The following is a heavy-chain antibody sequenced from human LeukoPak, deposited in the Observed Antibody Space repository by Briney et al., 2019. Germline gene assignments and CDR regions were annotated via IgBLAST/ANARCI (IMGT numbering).Heavy chain of an antibody. J-gene: IGHJ4*02. D-gene: IGHD6-13*01. CDR2: IVGSGTTT. V-gene: IGHV3-48*03. CDR1: GFTFSTYE. CDR3: ARGGAAAGTGIDY. Sequence: GGSLRLSCAASGFTFSTYEMNWVRQAPGKGLEWVSYIVGSGTTTYYADSVKGRFTISRDNAKNSLYLQMNSLRAEDTAVYYCARGGAAAGTGIDYWGQGTLVTVSS.